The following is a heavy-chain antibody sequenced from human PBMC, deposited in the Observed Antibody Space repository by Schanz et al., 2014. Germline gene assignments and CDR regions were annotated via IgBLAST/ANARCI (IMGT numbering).Heavy chain of an antibody. CDR3: APGGYYCDYADP. Sequence: QVQLVQSGAEVKKPGASVKVSCKASGYTFTSYSIHWVRQAPGQGLEWMGWINVGNGNMKYSQKFQGRVTITRDTSASTAYMELTSLRSEDTAVYYCAPGGYYCDYADPWGQGTLVTVSS. V-gene: IGHV1-3*01. D-gene: IGHD4-17*01. CDR2: INVGNGNM. J-gene: IGHJ5*02. CDR1: GYTFTSYS.